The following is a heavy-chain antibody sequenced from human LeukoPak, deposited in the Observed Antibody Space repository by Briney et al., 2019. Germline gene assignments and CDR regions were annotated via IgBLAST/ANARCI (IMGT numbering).Heavy chain of an antibody. Sequence: PSETLSLTCSVSSDSISSTSGTYFWGWIRRPAGKGLEWIGRINTSGSTNHNPSLKSRVTMSVDTSKNQFSLKVTSVTAADTAVYYCARYRLGWFDPWGQGTLVTVSS. D-gene: IGHD1-1*01. CDR3: ARYRLGWFDP. V-gene: IGHV4-61*02. J-gene: IGHJ5*02. CDR1: SDSISSTSGTYF. CDR2: INTSGST.